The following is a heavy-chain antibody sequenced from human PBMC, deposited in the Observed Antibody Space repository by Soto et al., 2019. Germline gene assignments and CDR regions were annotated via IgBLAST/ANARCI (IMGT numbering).Heavy chain of an antibody. D-gene: IGHD6-6*01. CDR2: IIPIFGTA. J-gene: IGHJ5*02. CDR1: GGTFTSYA. V-gene: IGHV1-69*13. Sequence: SVKVSCKASGGTFTSYAISWVRQAPGQGLEWMGGIIPIFGTANYAQKFQGRVTITADESTSTAYMELSSLRSEDTAVYYCARDRAFPEYSNSVDWFDPWGQGSLVTVSS. CDR3: ARDRAFPEYSNSVDWFDP.